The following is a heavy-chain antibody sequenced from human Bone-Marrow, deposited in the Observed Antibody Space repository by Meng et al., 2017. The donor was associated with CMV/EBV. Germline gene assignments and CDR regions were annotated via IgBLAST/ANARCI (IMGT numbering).Heavy chain of an antibody. Sequence: SETLSLTCSVSGGSVSSGSYYWSWIRQPPGKGLEWIGYIFHSGSTTNNPSLKSRVTISVDTSKNQFSLKLSSVTAADTAVYYCARGFYGSGSPSNWFDPWGQGTLVTVSS. V-gene: IGHV4-61*01. CDR1: GGSVSSGSYY. CDR3: ARGFYGSGSPSNWFDP. J-gene: IGHJ5*02. CDR2: IFHSGST. D-gene: IGHD3-10*01.